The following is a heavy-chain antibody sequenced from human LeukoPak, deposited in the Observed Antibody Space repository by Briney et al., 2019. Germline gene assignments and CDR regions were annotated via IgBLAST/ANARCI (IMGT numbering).Heavy chain of an antibody. Sequence: SETLSLTRTVSGGSISSGTYCWGWVRQPPGKGLEWIGSIYYSGSTSYNPSLKSRVTISVDTSKNQFSLKLDSVTAADTAVYYCARNASDSGTSYFDYWGQGTLVTVSS. CDR3: ARNASDSGTSYFDY. CDR2: IYYSGST. CDR1: GGSISSGTYC. V-gene: IGHV4-39*01. D-gene: IGHD1-26*01. J-gene: IGHJ4*02.